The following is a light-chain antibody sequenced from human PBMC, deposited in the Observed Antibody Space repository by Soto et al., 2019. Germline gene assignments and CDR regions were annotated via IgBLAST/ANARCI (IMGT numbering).Light chain of an antibody. V-gene: IGLV2-8*01. CDR3: SSFAGTNKV. J-gene: IGLJ2*01. Sequence: QSALTQPPSASGSPGQSVTISCTGTSSDVGGYDFVSWYQQHPGKAPKLIIYEVSQRPSGVPDRFSGSKSDNTASLTVSGLQAEDDADYYCSSFAGTNKVFGGGTQLTVL. CDR2: EVS. CDR1: SSDVGGYDF.